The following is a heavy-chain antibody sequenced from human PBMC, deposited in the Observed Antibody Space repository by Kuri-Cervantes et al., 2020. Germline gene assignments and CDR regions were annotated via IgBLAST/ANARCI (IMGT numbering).Heavy chain of an antibody. D-gene: IGHD4-17*01. CDR3: AKDPNGDYVGAFDD. Sequence: GGSLRLSCAASGFTFSSYGMHWVRQAPGKGLEWVANIKQDGSEKYYVDSVKGRFTISRDNAKNSLYLQMNSLRAEDTAVYYCAKDPNGDYVGAFDDWGQGTLVTVSS. CDR2: IKQDGSEK. J-gene: IGHJ4*02. V-gene: IGHV3-7*03. CDR1: GFTFSSYG.